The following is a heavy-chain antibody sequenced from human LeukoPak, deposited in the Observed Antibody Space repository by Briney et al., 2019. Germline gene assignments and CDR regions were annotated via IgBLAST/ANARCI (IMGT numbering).Heavy chain of an antibody. CDR3: ARADFWSGYLFDY. Sequence: PGGSLRLSCAASGFTFSNYWMHWVRQAPGKGLVWVSRINTDGSDTRYADSVKGRFTISRDNAKNTLYLQMNSLRAEDTAVYYCARADFWSGYLFDYWGQGTLVTVS. J-gene: IGHJ4*02. CDR2: INTDGSDT. CDR1: GFTFSNYW. D-gene: IGHD3-3*01. V-gene: IGHV3-74*01.